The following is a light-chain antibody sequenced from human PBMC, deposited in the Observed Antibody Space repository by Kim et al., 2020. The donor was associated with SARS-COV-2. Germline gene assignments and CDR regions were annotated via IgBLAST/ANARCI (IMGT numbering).Light chain of an antibody. Sequence: SVSPGERATLSCGASQGIDNKLNWYQQRPGQPPRLVIYGASSRAIGIPARFSGSGSGTEFTLTISSLQSEDFAVYYCQQYYDWPPEFTFGQGTKLEI. CDR1: QGIDNK. CDR2: GAS. J-gene: IGKJ2*01. V-gene: IGKV3-15*01. CDR3: QQYYDWPPEFT.